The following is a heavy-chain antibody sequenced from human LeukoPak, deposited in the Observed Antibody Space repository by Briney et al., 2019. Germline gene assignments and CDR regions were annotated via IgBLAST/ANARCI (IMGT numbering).Heavy chain of an antibody. Sequence: GGSLRLFCAACGFRFHYYSMNGVRQAPGKGLDGMSYVCSSCDDIYHADSVKGRITVSRDNAKNSLFLQMNIRSVEDTAEAYFARGSDSGGAFDYWSQGTLVSVSS. J-gene: IGHJ4*02. CDR2: VCSSCDDI. D-gene: IGHD2-15*01. CDR1: GFRFHYYS. CDR3: ARGSDSGGAFDY. V-gene: IGHV3-21*05.